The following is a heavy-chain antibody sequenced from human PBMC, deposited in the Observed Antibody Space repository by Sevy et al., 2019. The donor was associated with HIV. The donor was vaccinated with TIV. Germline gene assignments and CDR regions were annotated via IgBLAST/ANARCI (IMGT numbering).Heavy chain of an antibody. CDR3: ARASYDFWSGYYTGLSWFDP. V-gene: IGHV4-34*01. Sequence: TLSLTCAVYGGSFSGYYWSWIRQPPGKGLEWIGEINHSGSTNYNPSLKSRVTISVDTSKNQFSLKLSSVTAADTAVYYCARASYDFWSGYYTGLSWFDPWGQGTLVTVSS. D-gene: IGHD3-3*01. CDR2: INHSGST. CDR1: GGSFSGYY. J-gene: IGHJ5*02.